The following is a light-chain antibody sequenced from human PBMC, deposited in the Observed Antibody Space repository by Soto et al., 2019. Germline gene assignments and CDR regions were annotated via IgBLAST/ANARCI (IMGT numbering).Light chain of an antibody. CDR1: QSVSSN. J-gene: IGKJ4*01. Sequence: EIVMTQSPVTLSVSPGERATLSCRASQSVSSNLAWYQQKPGQAPRLLIYDASPRATGIPARFSGSGSGTEFTLTISGLQSEDFAVYYCQQYSKWPLTFGGGTKVDIK. V-gene: IGKV3D-15*01. CDR3: QQYSKWPLT. CDR2: DAS.